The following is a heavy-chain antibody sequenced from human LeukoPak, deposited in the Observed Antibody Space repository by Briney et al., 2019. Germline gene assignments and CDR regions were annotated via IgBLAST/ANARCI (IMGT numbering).Heavy chain of an antibody. J-gene: IGHJ4*02. CDR2: ISWDGGST. CDR1: GFTFDDYT. D-gene: IGHD5-12*01. CDR3: AKDIYSGYDGGYFDY. Sequence: GGSLRLSCAASGFTFDDYTMHWVRQAPGKGLEWVSLISWDGGSTYYADSVKGRFTISRDNSKNSLYLQMNSLRTGDTALYYCAKDIYSGYDGGYFDYWGQGTLVTVSS. V-gene: IGHV3-43*01.